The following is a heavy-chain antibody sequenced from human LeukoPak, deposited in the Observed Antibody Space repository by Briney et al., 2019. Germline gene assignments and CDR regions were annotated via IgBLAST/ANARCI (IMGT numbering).Heavy chain of an antibody. V-gene: IGHV3-48*03. CDR2: ISTSGSSI. Sequence: PGGSLRLSCAASGFTISGYELNWVRLAPPKGLEWVSYISTSGSSIIYADSVRDRLITSRDNAKNSLYLQMNSLRAEDTAVYYCAKKGSRIAAAGPYFDYWGQGTLVTVSS. CDR3: AKKGSRIAAAGPYFDY. D-gene: IGHD6-13*01. J-gene: IGHJ4*02. CDR1: GFTISGYE.